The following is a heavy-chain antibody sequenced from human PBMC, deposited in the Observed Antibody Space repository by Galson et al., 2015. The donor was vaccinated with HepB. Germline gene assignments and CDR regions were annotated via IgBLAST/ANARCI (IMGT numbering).Heavy chain of an antibody. J-gene: IGHJ4*02. V-gene: IGHV3-30-3*01. Sequence: SLRLSCAASGFTFSSYAMHWVRQAPGKGPEWVAVISYDGSNKYYADSVKGRFTISRDNSKNTLYLQMNSLRAEDTAVYYCARDREGVGYFDYWGQGTLVTVSS. D-gene: IGHD1-26*01. CDR1: GFTFSSYA. CDR2: ISYDGSNK. CDR3: ARDREGVGYFDY.